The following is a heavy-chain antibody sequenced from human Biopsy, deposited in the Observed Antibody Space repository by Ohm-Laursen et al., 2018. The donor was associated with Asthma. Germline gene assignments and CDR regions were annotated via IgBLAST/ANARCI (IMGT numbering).Heavy chain of an antibody. CDR3: ARVFESSEWGPFYHFGLDV. CDR2: ISSSGSTT. Sequence: GSLRLSCSAFGFSFSDDYMTRMRKALGKGLEWVSYISSSGSTTYPAQSVKGRFTISRDNDQKSLFLQMGSMRAEDTAIYYCARVFESSEWGPFYHFGLDVWGQGTTVAVSS. D-gene: IGHD6-25*01. V-gene: IGHV3-11*01. CDR1: GFSFSDDY. J-gene: IGHJ6*02.